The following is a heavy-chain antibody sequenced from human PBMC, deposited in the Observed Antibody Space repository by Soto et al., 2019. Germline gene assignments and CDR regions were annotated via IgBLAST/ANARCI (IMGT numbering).Heavy chain of an antibody. CDR1: GFTLSNYW. CDR3: ARETGYCRGGTCYDGFDI. D-gene: IGHD2-15*01. Sequence: EVQLAESGGGLVQPGGSLRLSCVASGFTLSNYWMHWVRQAPGKGLVWVSRINSDGSSTSYADSVKGRFTISRDNAKNTLYVQMNSLRAEDTAVYYCARETGYCRGGTCYDGFDIWGQGTMVTVSS. J-gene: IGHJ3*02. CDR2: INSDGSST. V-gene: IGHV3-74*01.